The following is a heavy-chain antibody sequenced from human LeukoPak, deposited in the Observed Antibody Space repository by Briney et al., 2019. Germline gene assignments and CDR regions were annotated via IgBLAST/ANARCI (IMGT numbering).Heavy chain of an antibody. CDR3: ASPSAVVVTAIHY. Sequence: PSETLSLTCTVSGGSISSSSYYWGWIRQPPGQGLEWIGSIYYSGSTYYNPSLKSRVTISVDTSKNQFSLKLSSVTAADTAVYYCASPSAVVVTAIHYWGQGTLVTVSS. D-gene: IGHD2-21*02. CDR2: IYYSGST. J-gene: IGHJ4*02. CDR1: GGSISSSSYY. V-gene: IGHV4-39*01.